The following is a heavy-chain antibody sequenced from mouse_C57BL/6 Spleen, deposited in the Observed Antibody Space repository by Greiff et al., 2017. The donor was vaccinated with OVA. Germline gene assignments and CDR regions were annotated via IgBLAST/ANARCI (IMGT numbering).Heavy chain of an antibody. CDR3: ARRYGYAMDY. D-gene: IGHD1-1*01. CDR1: GYTFTSYW. J-gene: IGHJ4*01. Sequence: QVQLQQPGAELVMPGASVKLSCKASGYTFTSYWMHWVKQRPGQGFEWIGEFDPFDIYTNYNQKLKGKATLTVDTSSSTAYMQLSSLTSEDSAVYYCARRYGYAMDYWGQGTSVTVSS. V-gene: IGHV1-69*01. CDR2: FDPFDIYT.